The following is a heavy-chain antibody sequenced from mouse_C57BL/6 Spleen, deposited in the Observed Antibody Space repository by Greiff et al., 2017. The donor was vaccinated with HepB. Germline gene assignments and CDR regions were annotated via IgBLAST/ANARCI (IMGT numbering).Heavy chain of an antibody. J-gene: IGHJ2*01. V-gene: IGHV1-81*01. CDR2: IYPRSGNT. D-gene: IGHD4-1*01. Sequence: QVQLKQSGAELARPGASVKLSCKASGYTFTSYGISWVKQRTGQGLEWIGEIYPRSGNTYYNEKFKGKATLTADKSSSTAYMELRSLTSEDSAVYFCARRDWDLNYFDYWGQGTTLTVSS. CDR1: GYTFTSYG. CDR3: ARRDWDLNYFDY.